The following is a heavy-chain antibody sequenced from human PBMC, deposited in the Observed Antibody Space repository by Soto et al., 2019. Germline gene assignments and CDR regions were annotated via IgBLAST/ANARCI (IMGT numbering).Heavy chain of an antibody. Sequence: QITLKESGPTLVKPTQTLTLTCTFSGFSLSTSGVGVGWIRQPPGKALECLTIIYWDDDKRYSPSLKSRLTLTKDTSNNQVVLTLTNMDPVDTATYYCAHIPNYYQYDWFDPWGQGTLVTVSS. CDR3: AHIPNYYQYDWFDP. J-gene: IGHJ5*02. D-gene: IGHD3-16*01. V-gene: IGHV2-5*02. CDR2: IYWDDDK. CDR1: GFSLSTSGVG.